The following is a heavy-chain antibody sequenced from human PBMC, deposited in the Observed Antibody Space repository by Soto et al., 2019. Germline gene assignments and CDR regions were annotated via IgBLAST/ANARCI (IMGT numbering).Heavy chain of an antibody. J-gene: IGHJ6*02. D-gene: IGHD2-2*01. CDR2: INHSGST. CDR1: GGSFSGYY. CDR3: ARGYCSSTSCYVLRRPGQRYYYGMDV. Sequence: SETLSLTCAVYGGSFSGYYWSWIRQPPGKGLEWIGEINHSGSTNYNPSLKSRVTISVDTSKNQFSLKLSSVTAADTAVYYCARGYCSSTSCYVLRRPGQRYYYGMDVWGQGTTVTVSS. V-gene: IGHV4-34*01.